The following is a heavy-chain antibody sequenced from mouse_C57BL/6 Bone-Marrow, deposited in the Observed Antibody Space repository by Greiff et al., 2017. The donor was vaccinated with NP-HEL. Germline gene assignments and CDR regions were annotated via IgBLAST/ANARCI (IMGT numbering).Heavy chain of an antibody. Sequence: EVQLQESGPELVKPGASVKISCKASGYSFTDYNMNWVKQSNGKSLEWIGVINPNYGTTSYNEKFKGKATLTVDQSSSTAYMQLNSLTSEDSAVYYCAGQSYGSSAHWYWDVWGTGTTVTVSS. CDR3: AGQSYGSSAHWYWDV. CDR2: INPNYGTT. CDR1: GYSFTDYN. V-gene: IGHV1-39*01. J-gene: IGHJ1*03. D-gene: IGHD1-1*01.